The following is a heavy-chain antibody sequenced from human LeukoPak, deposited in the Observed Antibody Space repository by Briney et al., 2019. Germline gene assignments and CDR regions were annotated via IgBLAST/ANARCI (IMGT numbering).Heavy chain of an antibody. J-gene: IGHJ4*02. Sequence: GGSLRLSCEASGFTFSTYGMSWVSQAPGKGLEWVSAISGSGGSTYYADSVQGRVTISRDNSKNTLYLQVNSLRVEDTAVYYCAKDRLGAMMYFDFWGQGTLVTVSS. CDR1: GFTFSTYG. V-gene: IGHV3-23*01. CDR2: ISGSGGST. D-gene: IGHD1-26*01. CDR3: AKDRLGAMMYFDF.